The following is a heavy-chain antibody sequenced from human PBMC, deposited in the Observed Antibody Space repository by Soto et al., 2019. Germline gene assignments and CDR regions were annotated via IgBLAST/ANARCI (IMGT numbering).Heavy chain of an antibody. J-gene: IGHJ4*02. CDR2: IYYSGST. CDR1: GGSISSYY. D-gene: IGHD4-17*01. V-gene: IGHV4-59*01. Sequence: SETLSLTCTVSGGSISSYYWSWIRQPPGKGLEWIGYIYYSGSTNYNPSLKSRVTISVDTSKNQFSLKLSSVTAADTAAYYCARRMVTTRLYYFDYWGQGTLVTVSS. CDR3: ARRMVTTRLYYFDY.